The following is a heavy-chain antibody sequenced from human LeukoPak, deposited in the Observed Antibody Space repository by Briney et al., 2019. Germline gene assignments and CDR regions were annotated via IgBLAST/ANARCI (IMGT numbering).Heavy chain of an antibody. D-gene: IGHD5-18*01. CDR2: IYYSGST. CDR1: GGSISSSSYY. CDR3: ARHPDTAMVTVWFDP. V-gene: IGHV4-39*01. Sequence: PSETLSLTCTVSGGSISSSSYYWGWIRQPPGKGLEWIGSIYYSGSTYYNPSLKSRVTISVDTSKNQFSLKLSSVTAADTAVYYCARHPDTAMVTVWFDPWGQGTLVTVSS. J-gene: IGHJ5*02.